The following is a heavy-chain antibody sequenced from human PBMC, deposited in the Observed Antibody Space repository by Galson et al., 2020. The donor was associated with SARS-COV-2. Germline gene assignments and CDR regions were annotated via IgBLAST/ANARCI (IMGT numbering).Heavy chain of an antibody. Sequence: SETLSLTCAVSGYSISSGYYWGWIRQPPGKGLEWIGSIYHSGSTYYNPSLKSRVTISVDTSKNQFSLKLSSVTAADTAVYYCARVKNTSYYYDSSGYYPHDAFDIWGQGTMVTVSS. CDR3: ARVKNTSYYYDSSGYYPHDAFDI. CDR1: GYSISSGYY. D-gene: IGHD3-22*01. V-gene: IGHV4-38-2*01. J-gene: IGHJ3*02. CDR2: IYHSGST.